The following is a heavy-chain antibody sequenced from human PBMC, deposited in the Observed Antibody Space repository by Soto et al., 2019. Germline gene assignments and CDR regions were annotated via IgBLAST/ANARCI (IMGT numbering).Heavy chain of an antibody. CDR2: INAGNGNT. J-gene: IGHJ4*02. CDR3: ARTSIAARYYFDY. Sequence: ASVKVSCKASGYTFTSYAMHWVRQAPGQRLEWMGWINAGNGNTKYSQKFQGRVTITRDTSASTAYMELSSLRSEDTAVYHCARTSIAARYYFDYWGQGTLVTVSS. D-gene: IGHD6-13*01. V-gene: IGHV1-3*01. CDR1: GYTFTSYA.